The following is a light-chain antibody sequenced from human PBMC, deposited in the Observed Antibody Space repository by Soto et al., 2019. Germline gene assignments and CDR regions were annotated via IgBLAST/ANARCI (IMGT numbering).Light chain of an antibody. CDR3: LKDYRYQGT. CDR2: DAS. J-gene: IGKJ1*01. Sequence: DIQMTQSPSSLSASVGDRVTITCRASQGISSWLAWYQQKPGKAPKLLIYDASTLQSGVPSRFSGSGSGTDFTLTISSLQPEDFATYYFLKDYRYQGTFGQGTKVEIK. CDR1: QGISSW. V-gene: IGKV1D-16*01.